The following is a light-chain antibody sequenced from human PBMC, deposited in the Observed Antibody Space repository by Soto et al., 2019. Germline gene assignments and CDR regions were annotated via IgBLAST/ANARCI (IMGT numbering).Light chain of an antibody. Sequence: QSALTQPPSASGSPGQSVTISCTGTSSDVGGYNYVSWYQQHPGKAPKLMLYEVSKRPSGVPDRFSGSKSGNTASLTVSGLQAEDEADYYCSSYAGSHNLIFGGGTKLTVL. CDR1: SSDVGGYNY. V-gene: IGLV2-8*01. CDR3: SSYAGSHNLI. J-gene: IGLJ2*01. CDR2: EVS.